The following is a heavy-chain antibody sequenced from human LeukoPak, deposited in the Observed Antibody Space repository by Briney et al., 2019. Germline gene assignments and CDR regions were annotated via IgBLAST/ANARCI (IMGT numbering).Heavy chain of an antibody. J-gene: IGHJ6*03. CDR3: ARASTVTVLYYYYYMDV. D-gene: IGHD4-17*01. CDR1: GGSISSYY. Sequence: SETLSLTCTVSGGSISSYYWSWIRQPPGKGLEWIGYIYYSGSTNYNPSLKSRVTISVDTSKNQFSLKLSSVTAADTAVYYCARASTVTVLYYYYYMDVWGKGTTVTVSS. V-gene: IGHV4-59*12. CDR2: IYYSGST.